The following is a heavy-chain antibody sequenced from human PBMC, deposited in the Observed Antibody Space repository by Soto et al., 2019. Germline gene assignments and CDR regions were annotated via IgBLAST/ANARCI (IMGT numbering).Heavy chain of an antibody. Sequence: ASVKVSCKASGYIFTNYYMHWVRQAPGQGLEWMGIINPSGGSTSYAQKFQGRVSMTRDTSTSTVYMDMSSLRSEDTAVYYCAKALESNSARSFLDYWGQGTLVTVSS. V-gene: IGHV1-46*01. J-gene: IGHJ4*02. D-gene: IGHD1-1*01. CDR3: AKALESNSARSFLDY. CDR2: INPSGGST. CDR1: GYIFTNYY.